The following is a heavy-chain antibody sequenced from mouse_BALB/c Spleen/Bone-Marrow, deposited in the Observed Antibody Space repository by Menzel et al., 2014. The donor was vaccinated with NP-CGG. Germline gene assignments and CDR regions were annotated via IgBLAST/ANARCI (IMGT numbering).Heavy chain of an antibody. D-gene: IGHD1-1*01. V-gene: IGHV1S41*01. CDR1: GYTFTSYW. CDR3: ARESYYYENYAIDY. CDR2: IAPGSGST. J-gene: IGHJ4*01. Sequence: DLVNPGASVKLSCKASGYTFTSYWINWIKQRPGQGLEWIGRIAPGSGSTYYNEMFKGKATLTVDTSSSTAYIQLSSLSSEDSAVYFCARESYYYENYAIDYWDHATTAAIST.